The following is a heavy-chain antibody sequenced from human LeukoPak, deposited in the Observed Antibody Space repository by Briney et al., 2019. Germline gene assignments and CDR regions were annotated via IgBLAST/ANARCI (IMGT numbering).Heavy chain of an antibody. CDR1: GGSISTYY. CDR2: FYASGST. J-gene: IGHJ2*01. Sequence: PSETLSLTCTVSGGSISTYYWNWIRQPAGKGLEWIGRFYASGSTNYNPSLKSRVTMSLDTSKNQFSLKLSSVTAADTAMYYCARQGYCTNGTCSGWFFDLWGRGTQVTVSS. CDR3: ARQGYCTNGTCSGWFFDL. V-gene: IGHV4-4*07. D-gene: IGHD2-8*01.